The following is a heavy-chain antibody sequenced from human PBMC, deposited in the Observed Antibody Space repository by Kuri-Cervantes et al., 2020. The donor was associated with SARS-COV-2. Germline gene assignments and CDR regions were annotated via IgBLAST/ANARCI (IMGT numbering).Heavy chain of an antibody. Sequence: GESLKISCAASGLTFSTFAMGWVRQAPGKGLEWVSFIDNAASNTYYADFVRGRFTISRDGSTNMVSLQMNSLRGDDTAVYYCAKGLYESGGYTWAYWGQGTRVTVSS. D-gene: IGHD3-22*01. CDR3: AKGLYESGGYTWAY. CDR1: GLTFSTFA. V-gene: IGHV3-23*03. J-gene: IGHJ4*02. CDR2: IDNAASNT.